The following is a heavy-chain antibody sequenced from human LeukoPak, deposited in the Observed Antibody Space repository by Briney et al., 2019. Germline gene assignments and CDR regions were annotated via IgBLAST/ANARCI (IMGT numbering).Heavy chain of an antibody. CDR2: IYHSGST. CDR1: GGSISSSNW. V-gene: IGHV4-4*02. CDR3: ARETLSGSLSGDPSDDI. J-gene: IGHJ3*02. D-gene: IGHD1-26*01. Sequence: PSGTLSLTCAVSGGSISSSNWWSWVRQPPGKGLEWIGEIYHSGSTNYNPSLKSRVTISVDKSKNQFSLKLSSVTAADTAVYYCARETLSGSLSGDPSDDIWGQGTMVTVSS.